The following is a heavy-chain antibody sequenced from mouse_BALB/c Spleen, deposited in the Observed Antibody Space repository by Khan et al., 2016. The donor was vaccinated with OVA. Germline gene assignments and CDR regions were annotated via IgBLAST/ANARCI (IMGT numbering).Heavy chain of an antibody. D-gene: IGHD2-4*01. Sequence: VQLQESGPGLVQPSQSLSITCTVSGFSLTNYSVHWVRQSPGKGLEWLGVIWSAGSTEYNAAFISRLTLRKDNSRSQVFFKMTSLQPIDTAIYYGARRCYDYGRGALFAYWGQGTLVTVSA. J-gene: IGHJ3*01. CDR3: ARRCYDYGRGALFAY. CDR2: IWSAGST. V-gene: IGHV2-2*02. CDR1: GFSLTNYS.